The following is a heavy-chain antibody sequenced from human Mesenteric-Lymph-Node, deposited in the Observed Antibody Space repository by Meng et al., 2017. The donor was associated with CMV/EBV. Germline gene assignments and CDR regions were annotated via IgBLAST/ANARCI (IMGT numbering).Heavy chain of an antibody. CDR1: GFTFDDYA. Sequence: SRTASGFTFDDYAMHWVRQAPGKGLEGVAGITWNSESIGYADSVKGRFTISRDNTKNTLYLQMNSLRADDTALYYCAKDVYGIHLHYIDYWGQGTLVTVSS. V-gene: IGHV3-9*01. D-gene: IGHD4-17*01. CDR3: AKDVYGIHLHYIDY. CDR2: ITWNSESI. J-gene: IGHJ4*02.